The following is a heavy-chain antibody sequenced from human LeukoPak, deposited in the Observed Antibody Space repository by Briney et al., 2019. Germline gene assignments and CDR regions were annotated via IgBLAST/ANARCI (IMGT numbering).Heavy chain of an antibody. CDR1: GFSVSNNY. CDR3: AEKAVALDY. J-gene: IGHJ4*02. V-gene: IGHV3-53*01. D-gene: IGHD6-19*01. CDR2: LYTSGNT. Sequence: PGGSLRLSCAASGFSVSNNYMAWVRQAPGKGLEWVSVLYTSGNTDYADSVKGRFTISRDNSKNTLYLQMNSLRAEDTALYYCAEKAVALDYWGQGTLVTVSS.